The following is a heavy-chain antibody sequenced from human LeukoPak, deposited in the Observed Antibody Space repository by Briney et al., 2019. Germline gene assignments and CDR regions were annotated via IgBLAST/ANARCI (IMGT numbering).Heavy chain of an antibody. V-gene: IGHV4-39*07. CDR3: ARDSYGSDFKWFDF. Sequence: SETLSLTCTVSGGSISSGNYYWGWIRQPPGKGLEWIGSIYYSGSTFYNPSLKSRVTISVDTSKNQFSLKLSSVTAADTAVYYCARDSYGSDFKWFDFWGQGTLVTVSS. J-gene: IGHJ4*02. CDR2: IYYSGST. CDR1: GGSISSGNYY. D-gene: IGHD4-23*01.